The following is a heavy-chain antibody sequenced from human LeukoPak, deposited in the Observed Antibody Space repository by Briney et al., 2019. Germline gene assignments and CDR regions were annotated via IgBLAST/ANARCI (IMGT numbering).Heavy chain of an antibody. J-gene: IGHJ5*02. D-gene: IGHD4-17*01. V-gene: IGHV3-30*18. CDR1: GFTFSSRG. CDR2: ISYHGSNK. CDR3: AKYSDYGDHENCFDP. Sequence: GGSLRLSCAASGFTFSSRGMHWVRQAPGKGLEWVAVISYHGSNKYYADSVKGRFTISRDNSKNMLFLQMNNLRVEDTAVYYCAKYSDYGDHENCFDPGGQGTLVTFS.